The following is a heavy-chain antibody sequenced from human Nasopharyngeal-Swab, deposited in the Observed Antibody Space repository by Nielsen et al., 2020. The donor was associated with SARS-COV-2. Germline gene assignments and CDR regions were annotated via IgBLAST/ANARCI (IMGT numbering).Heavy chain of an antibody. CDR2: TYYSGST. J-gene: IGHJ6*02. D-gene: IGHD3-10*01. CDR1: GGSVSSGSYY. Sequence: SETLSLTCTVSGGSVSSGSYYWSWLRQPPGKGLEWIAYTYYSGSTNYNPSLKSRVAISVDTSKNQFSLKLSYVTAADTAVYYCARDHYGSGSPSMDVWGQGTTVTVSS. V-gene: IGHV4-61*01. CDR3: ARDHYGSGSPSMDV.